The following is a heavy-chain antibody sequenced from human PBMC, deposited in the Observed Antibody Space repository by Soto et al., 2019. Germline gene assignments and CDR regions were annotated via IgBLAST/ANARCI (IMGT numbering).Heavy chain of an antibody. V-gene: IGHV5-51*03. CDR2: IYPGDSET. CDR3: ARTFGGHLYSFDF. J-gene: IGHJ4*02. Sequence: EVQLVQSGAEVKKPGASLKISCTGSGYTFTSNWIGWVRQMPGKGLEWMGIIYPGDSETRYSPSFQGQVTISADKSINTAYLQWSSLKASDTAIYYCARTFGGHLYSFDFWGQGTLVTVSS. D-gene: IGHD3-16*01. CDR1: GYTFTSNW.